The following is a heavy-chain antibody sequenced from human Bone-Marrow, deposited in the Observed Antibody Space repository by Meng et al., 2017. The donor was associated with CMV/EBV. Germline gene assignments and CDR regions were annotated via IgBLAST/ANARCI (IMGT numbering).Heavy chain of an antibody. Sequence: SGPTLVKPTQTLTLTCTFSGFSLSTSGVGVGWIRQPPGKALGWLALIYWNDDKRHSPSLESRLTITKDTSKNQVVLTMTNMDPVDTATYYCARTSQLYSSSWYFDYWGQGTLVPVSS. J-gene: IGHJ4*02. CDR3: ARTSQLYSSSWYFDY. CDR2: IYWNDDK. CDR1: GFSLSTSGVG. V-gene: IGHV2-5*01. D-gene: IGHD6-13*01.